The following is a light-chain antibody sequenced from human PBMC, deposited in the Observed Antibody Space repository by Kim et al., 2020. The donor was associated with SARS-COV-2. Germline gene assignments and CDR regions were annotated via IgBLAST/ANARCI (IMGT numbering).Light chain of an antibody. J-gene: IGLJ3*02. Sequence: SYELTQPPSVSVPSGQTATITCSGDELGDKYVYWYQKKPGQSPVLVMYQNDKRPSGIPERFSGSNSGNTATLTISETPALDEADYYCQTWDSSTGVFGGGTKLTV. CDR2: QND. CDR3: QTWDSSTGV. CDR1: ELGDKY. V-gene: IGLV3-1*01.